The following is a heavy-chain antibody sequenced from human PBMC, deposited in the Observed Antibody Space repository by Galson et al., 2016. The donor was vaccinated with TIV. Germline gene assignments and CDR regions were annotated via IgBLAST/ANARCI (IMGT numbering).Heavy chain of an antibody. V-gene: IGHV3-66*02. CDR2: ISDGGNT. J-gene: IGHJ6*02. CDR1: GLSVSINY. Sequence: SLRLSCAASGLSVSINYMTWVRQAPGKGLEWVSVISDGGNTYYPDSVKGRFTISRDNSKNTLYLQMNSLRVEDTAVYYCARDRIADATYCYYYYGMDGWGQGTAVTVSS. D-gene: IGHD2/OR15-2a*01. CDR3: ARDRIADATYCYYYYGMDG.